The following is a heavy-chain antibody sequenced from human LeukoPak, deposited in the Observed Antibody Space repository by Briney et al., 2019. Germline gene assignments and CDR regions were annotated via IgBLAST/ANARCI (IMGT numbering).Heavy chain of an antibody. CDR1: GYTFTSYG. V-gene: IGHV1-18*01. CDR3: ARVSYYASGHRYYMDV. J-gene: IGHJ6*03. CDR2: INAYIGNT. Sequence: ASVKVSCKASGYTFTSYGISWVRQAPGQGLEWMGWINAYIGNTNYAQKLQGRVTMTTDTSTSTAYMELRSLRSDDTAVYYCARVSYYASGHRYYMDVWGKGTTGTISS. D-gene: IGHD3-10*01.